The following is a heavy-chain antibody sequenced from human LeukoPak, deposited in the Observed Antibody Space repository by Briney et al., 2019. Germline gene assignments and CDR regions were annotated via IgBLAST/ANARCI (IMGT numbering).Heavy chain of an antibody. CDR2: ISDSGGNT. V-gene: IGHV3-23*01. J-gene: IGHJ4*02. CDR1: GFTFSSYA. CDR3: AKTQFRGYDFWSGPHFDY. D-gene: IGHD3-3*01. Sequence: QAGGSLRLSCAASGFTFSSYAMSWVRQAPGKGLEWVPIISDSGGNTYYADSVKGRFTISRDNSKNTLYLQVNSLRVVDTAVYYCAKTQFRGYDFWSGPHFDYWGQGTLVAVSS.